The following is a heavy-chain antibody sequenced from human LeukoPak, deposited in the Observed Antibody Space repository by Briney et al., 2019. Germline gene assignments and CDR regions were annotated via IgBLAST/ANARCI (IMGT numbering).Heavy chain of an antibody. CDR3: AREPSPQSGPIAVAGTGIFDY. CDR2: IYYSGST. V-gene: IGHV4-39*07. CDR1: GGSISSSSYY. J-gene: IGHJ4*02. D-gene: IGHD6-19*01. Sequence: SETLSLTCTVSGGSISSSSYYWGWIRQPPGKGLEWIGSIYYSGSTYYNPSINSRVTTSVDTSKNQFSMKPSSVTAADTAVYYCAREPSPQSGPIAVAGTGIFDYWGQGTLATVSS.